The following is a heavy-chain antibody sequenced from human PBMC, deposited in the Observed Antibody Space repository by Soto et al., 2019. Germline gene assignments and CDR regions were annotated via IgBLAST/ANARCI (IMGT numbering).Heavy chain of an antibody. J-gene: IGHJ4*02. V-gene: IGHV5-51*01. Sequence: GESLKISWQGSGYNFANYWIGWVRQMPGKGLEWMGFIYPGDSDTRYGPSFQGHVTISADKSISTAYLQWSSLKASDTAIYYCARGHSNGWYQHFDFWGQGTLVTVSS. CDR1: GYNFANYW. CDR2: IYPGDSDT. CDR3: ARGHSNGWYQHFDF. D-gene: IGHD6-19*01.